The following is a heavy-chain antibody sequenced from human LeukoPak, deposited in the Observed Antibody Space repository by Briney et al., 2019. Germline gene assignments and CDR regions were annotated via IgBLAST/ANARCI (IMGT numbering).Heavy chain of an antibody. Sequence: SETLSLTCTVSGGSISSYYWSWIRQPPGKGLEWIGYIYYSGSTNYNPSLKSRVTISVDTSKNQFSLKLSSVTAADTAVYYCARVRSSGWHDYWGQGTLVTVSS. J-gene: IGHJ4*02. CDR1: GGSISSYY. CDR2: IYYSGST. V-gene: IGHV4-59*01. D-gene: IGHD6-19*01. CDR3: ARVRSSGWHDY.